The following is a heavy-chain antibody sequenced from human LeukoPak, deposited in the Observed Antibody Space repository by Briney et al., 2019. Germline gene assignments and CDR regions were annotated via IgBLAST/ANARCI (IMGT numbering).Heavy chain of an antibody. CDR1: TFTFSDYV. D-gene: IGHD2/OR15-2a*01. Sequence: GGSLRLSCAASTFTFSDYVMTWVRQAPGKGLEWVSSITGDGDSTCYADSVWGRFTISRDNSRNTLYLQMNSVRAEDTAIYYCAKGPIEGAFDIWGQGTVVTVSS. CDR2: ITGDGDST. J-gene: IGHJ3*02. V-gene: IGHV3-23*01. CDR3: AKGPIEGAFDI.